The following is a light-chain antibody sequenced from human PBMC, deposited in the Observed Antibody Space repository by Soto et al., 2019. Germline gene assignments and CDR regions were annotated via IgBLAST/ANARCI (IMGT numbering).Light chain of an antibody. J-gene: IGLJ1*01. CDR3: SSYTSSSTRV. Sequence: QSALTQPASVSGSPGESITISCTGTSSDVGAYDYVSWYQQHPDKAPKLIIYEVSHRPSGVSNRFSGSKSVNTATLTISGLQAEDGADYYCSSYTSSSTRVFGTGTKVTVL. CDR2: EVS. V-gene: IGLV2-14*03. CDR1: SSDVGAYDY.